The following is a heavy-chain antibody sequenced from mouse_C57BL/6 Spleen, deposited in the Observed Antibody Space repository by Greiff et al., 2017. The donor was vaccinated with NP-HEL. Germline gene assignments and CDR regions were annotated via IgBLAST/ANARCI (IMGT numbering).Heavy chain of an antibody. CDR3: ARGGHYYDSSYGYFDV. CDR1: GFTFSDYY. Sequence: EVKLVESEGGLVQPGSSMKLSCTASGFTFSDYYMAWVRQVPEKGLEWVANINYDGSSTYYLDSLKSRFIISRENAKNILYLQMSSLKSEDTATYYCARGGHYYDSSYGYFDVWGTGTTVTVSS. D-gene: IGHD1-1*01. CDR2: INYDGSST. V-gene: IGHV5-16*01. J-gene: IGHJ1*03.